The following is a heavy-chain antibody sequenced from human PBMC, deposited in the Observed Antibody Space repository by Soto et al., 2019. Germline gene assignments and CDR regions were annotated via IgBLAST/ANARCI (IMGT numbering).Heavy chain of an antibody. CDR2: IRCSGGST. D-gene: IGHD5-12*01. J-gene: IGHJ6*02. V-gene: IGHV3-23*01. CDR1: GFTFSSYA. Sequence: PWGSLRLSFAASGFTFSSYAMSWVRQAPGKGLEWVSAIRCSGGSTYYAYSVKVRFTISRDNSNSTLYLQMNSLRAEDTAVYYCAKEWLRFYYYYYGMHXWGQGTSVTVS. CDR3: AKEWLRFYYYYYGMHX.